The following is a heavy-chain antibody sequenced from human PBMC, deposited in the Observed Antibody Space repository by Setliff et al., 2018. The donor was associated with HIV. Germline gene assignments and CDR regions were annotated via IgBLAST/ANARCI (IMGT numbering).Heavy chain of an antibody. D-gene: IGHD3-22*01. CDR1: GYTFTSYG. CDR3: AAGLNYYDRSGLGA. J-gene: IGHJ5*02. Sequence: ASVKVSCKASGYTFTSYGISWVRQAPGQGLEWMGWISAYNGNTNYAQKLQGRVTMTTDTSTSTAYMGLRSLRSDDTAVYYCAAGLNYYDRSGLGAWGQGTLVTVSS. V-gene: IGHV1-18*01. CDR2: ISAYNGNT.